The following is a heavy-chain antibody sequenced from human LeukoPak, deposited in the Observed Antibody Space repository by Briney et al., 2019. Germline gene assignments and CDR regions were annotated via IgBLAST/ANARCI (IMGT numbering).Heavy chain of an antibody. CDR1: VFTFSSSA. D-gene: IGHD4-17*01. CDR3: ATTTVTTFYYYYGMDV. Sequence: PGGSLRLSCAASVFTFSSSAMSWVRQAPGKGLEWVSAISGSGGSTYYADSVKGRFTISRDNSKNTLYLQMNSLRAEDTAVYYCATTTVTTFYYYYGMDVWGQGTTVTVS. V-gene: IGHV3-23*01. J-gene: IGHJ6*02. CDR2: ISGSGGST.